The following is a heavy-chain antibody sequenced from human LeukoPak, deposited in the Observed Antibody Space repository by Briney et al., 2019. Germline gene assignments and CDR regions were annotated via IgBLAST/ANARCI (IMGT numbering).Heavy chain of an antibody. J-gene: IGHJ6*03. V-gene: IGHV4-59*01. D-gene: IGHD6-13*01. CDR1: GGSISSYY. CDR3: ASSGYSYYYYYMDV. CDR2: IYYSGST. Sequence: SETLSLTCTVSGGSISSYYWSWIRQPPGKGLECIGYIYYSGSTNYNPSLKSRVTISVDTSKNQFSLKLSSVTAADTAVYYCASSGYSYYYYYMDVWGKGTTVTVSS.